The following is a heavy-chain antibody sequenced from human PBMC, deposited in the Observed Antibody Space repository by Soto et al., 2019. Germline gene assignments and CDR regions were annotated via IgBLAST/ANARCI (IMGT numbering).Heavy chain of an antibody. V-gene: IGHV3-53*01. CDR3: ARTKRGYSGYDDAFDI. Sequence: GGSLRLSCAASGFTFSSNYMSWVRQAPGKGLEWVSVIYSGGSTYYADSVKGRFTISRDKSKNKMYLQMNSMRAEDTAMYYCARTKRGYSGYDDAFDIWGQGTMVTVSS. CDR2: IYSGGST. CDR1: GFTFSSNY. D-gene: IGHD5-12*01. J-gene: IGHJ3*02.